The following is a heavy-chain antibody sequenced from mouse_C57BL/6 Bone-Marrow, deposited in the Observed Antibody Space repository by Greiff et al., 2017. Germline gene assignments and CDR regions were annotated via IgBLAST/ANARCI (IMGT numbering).Heavy chain of an antibody. D-gene: IGHD1-1*01. V-gene: IGHV1-18*01. J-gene: IGHJ1*03. CDR2: INPNNGGT. Sequence: VQLQQSGPELVKPGASVKIPCKASGYTFTDYNMDWVKQSHGKSLEWIGDINPNNGGTIYNQKFKGKATLTVDKSSSTAYMELRSLTSEDTAVYYCARGGYYGSSLLWYFDVWGKGTTVTVSS. CDR1: GYTFTDYN. CDR3: ARGGYYGSSLLWYFDV.